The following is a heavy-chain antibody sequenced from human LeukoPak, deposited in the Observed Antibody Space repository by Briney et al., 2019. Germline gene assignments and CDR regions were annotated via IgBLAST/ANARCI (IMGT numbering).Heavy chain of an antibody. D-gene: IGHD3-10*01. V-gene: IGHV4-34*01. J-gene: IGHJ4*02. CDR2: INHSGST. CDR1: GGSFSGYY. CDR3: ARLRQGTMVRSVIKYFDY. Sequence: SETLSLTCAVYGGSFSGYYWSWLRQPPGKGLEWIGEINHSGSTNYNPSLKSRVTISVDTSKNKFSLKLSSVTAADTAVYYCARLRQGTMVRSVIKYFDYWGQGTLVTVSS.